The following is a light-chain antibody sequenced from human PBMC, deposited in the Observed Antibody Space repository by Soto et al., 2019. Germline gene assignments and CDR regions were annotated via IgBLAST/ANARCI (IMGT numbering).Light chain of an antibody. V-gene: IGKV3-11*01. J-gene: IGKJ4*01. CDR1: QSVSSF. CDR2: DAS. CDR3: QQRSNSPLT. Sequence: IVLTQAPATLSLSPGERATLSCTASQSVSSFLAWYQQKPGQAPRLLIYDASDRATGIPARFSGSGSGTDFTLSISSLAPEDFALYYCQQRSNSPLTFGGGTKVDIK.